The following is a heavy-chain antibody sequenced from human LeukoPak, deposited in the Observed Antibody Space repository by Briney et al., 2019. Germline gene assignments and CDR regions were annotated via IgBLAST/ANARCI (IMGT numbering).Heavy chain of an antibody. Sequence: GRSLRLSCAASGFTFSSYAMHWVRQAPGKGLEWVAVISYDGSNKYYADSVKGRFTISRDNSKNTLYLQMNSLRAEDTAVYYCARRPQDIVEVPAAPWEVNYYYYGMDVWGQGTTVTVSS. D-gene: IGHD2-2*01. CDR3: ARRPQDIVEVPAAPWEVNYYYYGMDV. CDR2: ISYDGSNK. V-gene: IGHV3-30-3*01. J-gene: IGHJ6*02. CDR1: GFTFSSYA.